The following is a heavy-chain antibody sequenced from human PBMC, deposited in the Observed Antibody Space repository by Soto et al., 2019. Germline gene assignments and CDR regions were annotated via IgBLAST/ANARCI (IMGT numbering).Heavy chain of an antibody. V-gene: IGHV2-5*02. CDR2: LYWDDDK. CDR1: GFSLSTTRVG. CDR3: AHSKTSGMRYYFDY. Sequence: QITLKESGPTLVKPTQTLTLTCTFSGFSLSTTRVGVGWIRQPPGEALEWLALLYWDDDKLYSPSLKRRLTITNDTSKNQVVLTLTNMDPLDTATYYCAHSKTSGMRYYFDYWGQGTLVTVSS. J-gene: IGHJ4*02.